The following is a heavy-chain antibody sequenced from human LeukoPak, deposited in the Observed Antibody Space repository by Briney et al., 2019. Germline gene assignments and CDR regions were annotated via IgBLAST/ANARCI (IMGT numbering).Heavy chain of an antibody. CDR1: GFTLSAYW. CDR2: IEGDGNRI. Sequence: GGSLRLSCAASGFTLSAYWMHWVRQALGKGLMWVSRIEGDGNRITYADSVKGRFTISRDNAKNTLYLQMNSLRAEDTAVYYCTRDWRNLGYDYWGQGTLVTVSS. D-gene: IGHD5-12*01. CDR3: TRDWRNLGYDY. V-gene: IGHV3-74*01. J-gene: IGHJ4*02.